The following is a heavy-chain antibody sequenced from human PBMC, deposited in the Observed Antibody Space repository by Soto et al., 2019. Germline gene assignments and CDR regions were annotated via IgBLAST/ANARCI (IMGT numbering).Heavy chain of an antibody. J-gene: IGHJ4*02. CDR1: GGTFSSYA. CDR3: ARDRPVAGTVFDY. Sequence: RASVKVSCKASGGTFSSYAIRWVRQAPGQGLEWMGGIIPIFGTANYAQKFQGRVTITADESTSTAYMELSSLRSEDTAVYYCARDRPVAGTVFDYWGQGTMVTVYS. V-gene: IGHV1-69*13. CDR2: IIPIFGTA. D-gene: IGHD6-19*01.